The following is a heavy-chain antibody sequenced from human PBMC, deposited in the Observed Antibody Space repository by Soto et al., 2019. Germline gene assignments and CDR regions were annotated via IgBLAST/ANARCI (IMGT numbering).Heavy chain of an antibody. J-gene: IGHJ4*01. CDR3: AREAYDLASNFDY. V-gene: IGHV3-21*06. D-gene: IGHD3-22*01. CDR1: GLTFTRYS. Sequence: EVQLVDSGGGLVKPGGSLTLSCAAAGLTFTRYSMHRVLQGPRKVLEWVLSISRTTNYIYSGDSMKGRFTISRDNAKNSPYLEMNSMRAEDTAVEYCAREAYDLASNFDYWGHGPLLTVSS. CDR2: ISRTTNYI.